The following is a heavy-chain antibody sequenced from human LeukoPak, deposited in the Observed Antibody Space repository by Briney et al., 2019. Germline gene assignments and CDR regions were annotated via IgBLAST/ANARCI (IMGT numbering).Heavy chain of an antibody. Sequence: GGSLRLSCAASGFTFSSYAMSWVRQAPGKGLEWVSLISGSSGSTFYTDSVKGRFTVSRDNSKNTLYLQMNSLRADDTAVYYCAKVNGQLWPNFDYWGQGTLVTVSS. CDR3: AKVNGQLWPNFDY. J-gene: IGHJ4*02. V-gene: IGHV3-23*01. CDR2: ISGSSGST. D-gene: IGHD5-18*01. CDR1: GFTFSSYA.